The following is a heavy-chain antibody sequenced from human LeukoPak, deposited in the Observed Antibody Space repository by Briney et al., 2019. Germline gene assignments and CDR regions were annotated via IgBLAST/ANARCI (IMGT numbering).Heavy chain of an antibody. Sequence: GGSLRLSCAASGFTFDRFTIHWVRQTPGKGLEWVSLINRRGHTFYSDSVMGRFTISRDNSKNTLYLQMNSLRAEDTAVYYCARDREGHRYGYDYYMDVWGKGTTVTVSS. V-gene: IGHV3-43*01. D-gene: IGHD5-18*01. CDR2: INRRGHT. CDR3: ARDREGHRYGYDYYMDV. CDR1: GFTFDRFT. J-gene: IGHJ6*03.